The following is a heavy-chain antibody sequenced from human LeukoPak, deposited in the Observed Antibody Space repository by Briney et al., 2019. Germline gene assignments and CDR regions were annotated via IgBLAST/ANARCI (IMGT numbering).Heavy chain of an antibody. J-gene: IGHJ4*02. CDR2: IKEDGREK. CDR3: ARDLGRPNFDY. D-gene: IGHD3-16*01. CDR1: GFTFSRYW. V-gene: IGHV3-7*01. Sequence: GGSLRLSCAASGFTFSRYWMSWVRQAPGKGLEWVANIKEDGREKYYVDSVKGRFSISRDNAKNSLYLQMNSLRAEDTAVYYCARDLGRPNFDYWGQGTLVTVSS.